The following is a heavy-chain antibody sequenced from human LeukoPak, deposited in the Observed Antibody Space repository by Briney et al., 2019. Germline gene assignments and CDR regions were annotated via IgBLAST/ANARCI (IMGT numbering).Heavy chain of an antibody. CDR3: ARHPYDYVWGSYRYKGIDY. Sequence: PSETLSLTCTVSGYSISSGYYWGWIRQPPGKGLEWIGHFFHSGSTYYNPSLKSRVTISVDTSKNQFSLKLSSVTAADTAVYYCARHPYDYVWGSYRYKGIDYWGQGTLVTVSS. CDR2: FFHSGST. V-gene: IGHV4-38-2*02. J-gene: IGHJ4*02. D-gene: IGHD3-16*02. CDR1: GYSISSGYY.